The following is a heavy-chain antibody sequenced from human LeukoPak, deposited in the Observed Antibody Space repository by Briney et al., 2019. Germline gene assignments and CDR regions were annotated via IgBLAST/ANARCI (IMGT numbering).Heavy chain of an antibody. Sequence: GGSLRLSCAVSGFSFSSYTMSWVRQAPGKGLEWVSAISGSGGSTYYADCVKGRFTISRDNSKNTLFLQMNSLRAEDTAVDYCAKGLGYWSSFSCPFDYWGQGTLVTVSS. CDR1: GFSFSSYT. D-gene: IGHD2-2*01. CDR3: AKGLGYWSSFSCPFDY. J-gene: IGHJ4*02. V-gene: IGHV3-23*01. CDR2: ISGSGGST.